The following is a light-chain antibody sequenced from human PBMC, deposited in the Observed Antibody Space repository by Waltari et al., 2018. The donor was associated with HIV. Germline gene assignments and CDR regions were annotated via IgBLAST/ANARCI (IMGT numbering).Light chain of an antibody. CDR3: QQYYTTPLG. CDR2: DAS. CDR1: QDISNY. Sequence: DIQMTQSPSSLSASVGDRVTITCQASQDISNYLNWYQQKPGKAPKLLIYDASNLESGVPDRFSGSGSGTNFTLTISSLQAEDVAVYYCQQYYTTPLGFGQGTKVEIK. V-gene: IGKV1-33*01. J-gene: IGKJ1*01.